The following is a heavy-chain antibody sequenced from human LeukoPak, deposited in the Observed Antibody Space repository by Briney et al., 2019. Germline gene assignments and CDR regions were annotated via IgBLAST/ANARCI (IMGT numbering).Heavy chain of an antibody. CDR3: ARDPEDYFDY. Sequence: GGSLRLSCAASGFTFSSYSMNWVRQAPGKGLEWVSSISSSSSYIYYADSVKGRFTIPRDNAKNSLYLQMNSLRAEDTAVYYCARDPEDYFDYWGQGTLVTVSS. CDR2: ISSSSSYI. D-gene: IGHD1-14*01. CDR1: GFTFSSYS. J-gene: IGHJ4*02. V-gene: IGHV3-21*01.